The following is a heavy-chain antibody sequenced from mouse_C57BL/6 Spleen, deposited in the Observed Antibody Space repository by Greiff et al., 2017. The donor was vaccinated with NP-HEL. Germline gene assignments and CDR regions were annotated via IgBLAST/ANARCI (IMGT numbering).Heavy chain of an antibody. D-gene: IGHD1-1*01. CDR1: GFTFSSYA. J-gene: IGHJ4*01. Sequence: EVKLVESGGGLVKPGGSLKLSCAASGFTFSSYAMSWVRQTPEKRLEWVATISDGGSYTYYPANVKGRFTISRDNAKNNLYLQMSHLKSEDTAMYYCARDPGSNYAMDYWGQGTSVTVSS. CDR2: ISDGGSYT. CDR3: ARDPGSNYAMDY. V-gene: IGHV5-4*01.